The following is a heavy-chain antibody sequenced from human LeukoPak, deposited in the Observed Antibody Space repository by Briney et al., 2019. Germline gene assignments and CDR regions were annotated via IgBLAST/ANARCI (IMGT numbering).Heavy chain of an antibody. V-gene: IGHV3-11*04. CDR1: GFTVSSNY. CDR3: ARSFTVTTNWFDP. CDR2: ISSSGSTI. D-gene: IGHD4-17*01. J-gene: IGHJ5*02. Sequence: PGGSLRLSCAASGFTVSSNYMSWVRQAPGKGLEWVSYISSSGSTIYYADSVKGRFTISRDNAKNSLYLQMNSLRAEDTAVYYCARSFTVTTNWFDPWGQGTLVTVSS.